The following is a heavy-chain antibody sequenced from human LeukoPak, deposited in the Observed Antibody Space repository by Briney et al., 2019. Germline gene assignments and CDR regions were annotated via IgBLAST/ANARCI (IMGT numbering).Heavy chain of an antibody. CDR1: GFTFGYYS. D-gene: IGHD6-13*01. CDR2: ISSSSSLI. CDR3: AKVDRGDYSSSPVPYYNYYMNV. J-gene: IGHJ6*03. V-gene: IGHV3-21*01. Sequence: TGGSLRLSCAASGFTFGYYSMNWVRQAPGRGLEWVSCISSSSSLIFYSDSVRGRFTISRDNAKNLLYLHMNSLRVEDTAVYYCAKVDRGDYSSSPVPYYNYYMNVWGKGTTVTVSS.